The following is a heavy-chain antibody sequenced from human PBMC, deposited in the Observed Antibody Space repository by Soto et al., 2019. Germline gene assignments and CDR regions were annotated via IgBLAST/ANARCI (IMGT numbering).Heavy chain of an antibody. Sequence: QVQLVQSGAEVQKPGASVKVSCKASGFTFVMYAIHWVRQAPGQGLEWMAWINAGNGHTTYSQKFRGRVTITRDTSARTVYMELRSLRFEDTATYYCARAGWFAEGYFDFWGQGTPVTVSS. D-gene: IGHD3-10*01. J-gene: IGHJ4*02. CDR3: ARAGWFAEGYFDF. CDR2: INAGNGHT. V-gene: IGHV1-3*01. CDR1: GFTFVMYA.